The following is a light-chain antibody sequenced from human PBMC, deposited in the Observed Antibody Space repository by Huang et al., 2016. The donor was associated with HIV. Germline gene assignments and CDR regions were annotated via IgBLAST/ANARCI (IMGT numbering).Light chain of an antibody. Sequence: DIQMTQSPSSLSASVGDRVTITCRASQSITSYLNWYQQKPGKAPKLLIYAASGLQSGVPSRFSGSGSGTDVTLTISSLQFEDFATYYCQQSYNIPLTFGGGTTVEIK. CDR3: QQSYNIPLT. V-gene: IGKV1-39*01. CDR2: AAS. CDR1: QSITSY. J-gene: IGKJ4*01.